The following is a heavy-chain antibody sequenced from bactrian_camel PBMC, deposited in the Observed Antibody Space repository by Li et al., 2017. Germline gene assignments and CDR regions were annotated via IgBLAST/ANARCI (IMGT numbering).Heavy chain of an antibody. Sequence: QLVESGGGSVQAGGSLTLSCTASGFTLSIYAMSWVRQAPGKGLEWVSTIRSEGSNTYYADSVKGRFTISKDKVKNSAHLQMNSLKPEDTAMYFCVATWYSSDRPRPLICGPKKDRFGMWGQGTQVTVS. V-gene: IGHV3S14*01. J-gene: IGHJ4*01. CDR2: IRSEGSNT. CDR3: VATWYSSDRPRPLICGPKKDRFGM. CDR1: GFTLSIYA. D-gene: IGHD6*01.